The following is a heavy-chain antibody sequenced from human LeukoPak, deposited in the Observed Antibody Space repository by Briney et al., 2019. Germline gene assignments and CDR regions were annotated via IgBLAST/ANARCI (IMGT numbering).Heavy chain of an antibody. J-gene: IGHJ5*01. V-gene: IGHV4-4*07. D-gene: IGHD3-10*01. CDR2: INSNGDT. CDR3: ARDRGLDGSDQLDS. CDR1: GGSISGYH. Sequence: KPSETLSLTCTVSGGSISGYHWIWIRQPAAKGREWIGCINSNGDTVYNPSLKSRATMSLDMTNNQFSLKLSSVTAADTSVYYCARDRGLDGSDQLDSWGPGTLVTVSS.